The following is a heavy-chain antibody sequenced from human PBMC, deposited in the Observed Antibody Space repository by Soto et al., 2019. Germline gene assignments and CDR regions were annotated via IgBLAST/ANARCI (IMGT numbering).Heavy chain of an antibody. CDR2: IYPGDSDT. J-gene: IGHJ4*02. D-gene: IGHD2-2*01. Sequence: PGESLKISCKGSGYSFTSYWIGWVRQMPGKGLEWMGIIYPGDSDTRYSPSFQGQVTISADKSISTAYLQWSSLKASDTAMYYCARAKRYCISTSCRYFDYWGQGTLVTVSS. CDR3: ARAKRYCISTSCRYFDY. CDR1: GYSFTSYW. V-gene: IGHV5-51*01.